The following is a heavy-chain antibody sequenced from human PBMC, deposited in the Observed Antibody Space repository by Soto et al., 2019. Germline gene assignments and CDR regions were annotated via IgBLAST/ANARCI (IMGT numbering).Heavy chain of an antibody. CDR1: GGSFSGYY. V-gene: IGHV4-34*01. CDR3: ARTKIPLEGGKAPLYGMDV. CDR2: INHSGST. D-gene: IGHD1-1*01. Sequence: SETLSLTCAVYGGSFSGYYWSWIRQPPGKGLEWIGEINHSGSTNYNPSLKGRVTISVDTSKNQFSLKLSSVTAADTAVYYCARTKIPLEGGKAPLYGMDVWGQGTTVTVSS. J-gene: IGHJ6*02.